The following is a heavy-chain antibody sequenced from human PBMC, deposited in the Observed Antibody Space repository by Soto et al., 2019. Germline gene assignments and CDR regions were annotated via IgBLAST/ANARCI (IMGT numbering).Heavy chain of an antibody. V-gene: IGHV1-18*04. CDR1: GYTFSSNS. CDR3: ARSSGGSYNTYYFYYGMDV. D-gene: IGHD2-15*01. Sequence: ASVKVSCKASGYTFSSNSIHWVRQAPGQGLEWMGWITPFNGDTSYAQKFQGRVTMTTDTSTSTVFMELRSLRSDDTAVYYCARSSGGSYNTYYFYYGMDVWGQGTTVTVSS. CDR2: ITPFNGDT. J-gene: IGHJ6*02.